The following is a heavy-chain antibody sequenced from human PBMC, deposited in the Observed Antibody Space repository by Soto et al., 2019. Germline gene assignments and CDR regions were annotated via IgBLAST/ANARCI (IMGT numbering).Heavy chain of an antibody. J-gene: IGHJ5*02. D-gene: IGHD2-15*01. V-gene: IGHV3-48*02. CDR1: GFTFSSYS. CDR2: ISSSSSTI. CDR3: ARGEAVVVVAATLTWFDP. Sequence: EVQLVESGGGLVQPGGSLRLSCAASGFTFSSYSMNWVRQAPGKGLEWVSYISSSSSTIYYADSVKGRFTISRDNAKNSLYLQMNSLRDEDTAVYYCARGEAVVVVAATLTWFDPWGQGTLVTVSS.